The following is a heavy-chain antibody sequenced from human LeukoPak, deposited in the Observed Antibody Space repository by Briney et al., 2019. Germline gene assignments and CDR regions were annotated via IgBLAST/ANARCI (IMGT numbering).Heavy chain of an antibody. CDR1: GFIFSSYV. J-gene: IGHJ4*02. V-gene: IGHV3-30*18. D-gene: IGHD3-3*01. CDR2: ISYDGSNK. CDR3: AKDLSTIPTHYFDY. Sequence: GESLRLSCAASGFIFSSYVMHWVRQAPGKGLEWVAVISYDGSNKYYADSVEGRFTISRDNSKNTLYLQMNSLRGEDTAVYYCAKDLSTIPTHYFDYWGQGTLVTVSS.